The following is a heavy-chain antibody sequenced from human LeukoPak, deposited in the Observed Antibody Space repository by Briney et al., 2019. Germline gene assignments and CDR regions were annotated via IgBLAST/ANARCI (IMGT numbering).Heavy chain of an antibody. CDR1: SGSIGSSSNY. CDR2: VYYSGST. Sequence: SETLSLTCTVSSGSIGSSSNYWGWIRQAPGKGLEWIGNVYYSGSTFYNPSLKSRVTISEDTSKNQFSLKLRSVTAADTAIYYCARASFNVVFGNWFDPWGQGTLVTVSS. CDR3: ARASFNVVFGNWFDP. V-gene: IGHV4-39*01. J-gene: IGHJ5*02. D-gene: IGHD2-8*01.